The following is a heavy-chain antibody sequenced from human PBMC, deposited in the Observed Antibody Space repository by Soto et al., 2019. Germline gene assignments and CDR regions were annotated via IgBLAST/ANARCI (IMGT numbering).Heavy chain of an antibody. J-gene: IGHJ4*02. D-gene: IGHD3-22*01. CDR3: AKEGTSGLYYFDY. V-gene: IGHV3-23*01. CDR1: GFTFSNYA. CDR2: ISGSGDTS. Sequence: PGGSLRLSCAASGFTFSNYAISWVRQAPGKGLEWVSIISGSGDTSYYADSVKGRFTISRDNSRSTLYLQMNSLRAGASAKYYCAKEGTSGLYYFDYWGPGTLVTVSS.